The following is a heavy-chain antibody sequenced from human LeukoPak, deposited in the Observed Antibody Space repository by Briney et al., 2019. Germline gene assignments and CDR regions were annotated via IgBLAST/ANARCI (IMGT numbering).Heavy chain of an antibody. CDR1: GGSISSYY. J-gene: IGHJ5*02. Sequence: KPSETLSLTCTVSGGSISSYYWAWIRQPPGKGLEWIANIYYSGSTYFNPSLKSRVTISKDTSKNQFSLKLTSVTAADTAVYYCARLVPPGWFDPWGQGTLVTVSS. V-gene: IGHV4-39*01. CDR3: ARLVPPGWFDP. CDR2: IYYSGST.